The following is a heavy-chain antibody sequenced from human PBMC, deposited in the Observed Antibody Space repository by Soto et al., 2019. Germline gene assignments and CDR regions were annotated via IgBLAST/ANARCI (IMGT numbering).Heavy chain of an antibody. CDR1: GGTFSSYA. Sequence: ASVKVSCKASGGTFSSYAISWVRQAPGQGLEWMGGIIPIFGTANYAQKFQGRVTITADESTSTAYMELSSLRSEDTAVYYCATGNRSDFWSGFHYYGMDVWGQGTTVTVSS. D-gene: IGHD3-3*01. CDR3: ATGNRSDFWSGFHYYGMDV. CDR2: IIPIFGTA. V-gene: IGHV1-69*13. J-gene: IGHJ6*02.